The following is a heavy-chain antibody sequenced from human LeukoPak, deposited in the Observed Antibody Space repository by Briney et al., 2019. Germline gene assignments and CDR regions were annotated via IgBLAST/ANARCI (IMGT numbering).Heavy chain of an antibody. Sequence: SVKVSCKASGGTFSSYAISWVRQAPGRGLEWMGGIIPIFGTANYAQKFQGRVTITTDESTSTAYMELSSLRSEDTAVYYCASTPCSGGSCHGNYYYYMDVWGKGTTVTVSS. CDR3: ASTPCSGGSCHGNYYYYMDV. D-gene: IGHD2-15*01. CDR1: GGTFSSYA. CDR2: IIPIFGTA. V-gene: IGHV1-69*05. J-gene: IGHJ6*03.